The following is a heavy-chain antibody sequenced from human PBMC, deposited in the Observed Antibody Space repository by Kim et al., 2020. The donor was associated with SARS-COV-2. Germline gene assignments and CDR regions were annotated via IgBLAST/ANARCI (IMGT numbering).Heavy chain of an antibody. CDR1: GFTFSSYS. CDR3: ARDSPSSGYYYLFDY. V-gene: IGHV3-48*02. D-gene: IGHD3-22*01. Sequence: GGSLRLSCAASGFTFSSYSMNWVRQAPGKGVEWVSYISSSSSTIYYADSVKGRFTISRDNAKNSLYLQMNSLRDEDTAVYYCARDSPSSGYYYLFDYWGQGTLVTVSS. J-gene: IGHJ4*02. CDR2: ISSSSSTI.